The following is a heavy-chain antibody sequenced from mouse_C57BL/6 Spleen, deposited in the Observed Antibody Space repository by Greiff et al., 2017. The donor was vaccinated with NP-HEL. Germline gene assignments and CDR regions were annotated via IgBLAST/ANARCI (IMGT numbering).Heavy chain of an antibody. CDR3: ARGRTGICFDY. V-gene: IGHV1-80*01. CDR2: IYPGDGDT. CDR1: GYAFSSYW. J-gene: IGHJ2*01. D-gene: IGHD4-1*01. Sequence: QVQLQQSGAELVKPGASVKISCKASGYAFSSYWMNWVKQRPGKGLEWIGQIYPGDGDTNYNGKFKGKATLTADKSSSTAYMQLSSLTSEDSAVYFCARGRTGICFDYWGQGTTLTVSS.